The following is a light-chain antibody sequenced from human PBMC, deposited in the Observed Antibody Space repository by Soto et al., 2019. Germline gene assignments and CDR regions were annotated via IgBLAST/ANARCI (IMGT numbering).Light chain of an antibody. CDR2: EVI. J-gene: IGLJ1*01. V-gene: IGLV2-14*01. CDR3: ISYTSISTLV. CDR1: SSDVGAYNF. Sequence: QSVLTQPASVSGSPGQSITISCTGTSSDVGAYNFVSWHQQHPGKAPKLMIYEVINRPSGVSNRFSGSKSGNTASLTISGLQAEDEADYYCISYTSISTLVFGTGTKVTVL.